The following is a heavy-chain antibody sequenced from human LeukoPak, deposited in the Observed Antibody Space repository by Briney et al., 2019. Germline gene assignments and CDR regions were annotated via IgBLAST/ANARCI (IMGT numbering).Heavy chain of an antibody. D-gene: IGHD6-19*01. CDR1: GYTFTGYY. V-gene: IGHV1-2*06. J-gene: IGHJ4*02. Sequence: ASVKVSCKASGYTFTGYYMHWVRQAPGQGLEWMGRINPNSGGTNYAQKFQGRVTMSRDTSISTAYMELSRLRSDDTAVYYCARSGSGWYVGTDYWGQGTLVTVSS. CDR2: INPNSGGT. CDR3: ARSGSGWYVGTDY.